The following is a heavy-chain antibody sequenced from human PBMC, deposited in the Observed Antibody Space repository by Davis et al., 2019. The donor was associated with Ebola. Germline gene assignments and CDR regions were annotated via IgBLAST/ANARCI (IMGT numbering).Heavy chain of an antibody. CDR3: ARECSSIGTVWFDP. CDR2: ISAYNGNT. Sequence: AASVKVSCKASGYTFTIYGISWVRQAPGQGLEWMGWISAYNGNTNYAQKLQGRVTMTTDTSTSTAYMELRSLRSDDTAVYYCARECSSIGTVWFDPWGQGTLVTISS. V-gene: IGHV1-18*01. D-gene: IGHD2-2*01. J-gene: IGHJ5*02. CDR1: GYTFTIYG.